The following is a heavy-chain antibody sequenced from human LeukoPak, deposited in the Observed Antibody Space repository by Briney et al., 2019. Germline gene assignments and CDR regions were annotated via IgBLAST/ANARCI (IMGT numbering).Heavy chain of an antibody. CDR2: ISSSGTTI. Sequence: GGSLRLSCAASGLTFSDYYMSWIRQAPGKGLEWVSYISSSGTTIYYADSVKGPFTISRDNAKNSLYLQMNSLRAEDTAVYYCARALVSSSWIDYWGQGNLVTVSS. D-gene: IGHD6-13*01. CDR3: ARALVSSSWIDY. V-gene: IGHV3-11*04. J-gene: IGHJ4*02. CDR1: GLTFSDYY.